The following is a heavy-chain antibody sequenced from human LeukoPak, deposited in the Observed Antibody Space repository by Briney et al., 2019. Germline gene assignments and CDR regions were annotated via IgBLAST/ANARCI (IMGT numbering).Heavy chain of an antibody. CDR3: ARDGLYCSGGSCYSHNWFDP. V-gene: IGHV1-8*03. D-gene: IGHD2-15*01. J-gene: IGHJ5*02. CDR2: MNPNSGDT. Sequence: AASVKVSCKASGYTFTSYDINWVRQATGQGLEWMGWMNPNSGDTGYAQKFQGRVTITRNTSISTAYMELSSLRSEDTAVYYCARDGLYCSGGSCYSHNWFDPWGQGTLVTVSS. CDR1: GYTFTSYD.